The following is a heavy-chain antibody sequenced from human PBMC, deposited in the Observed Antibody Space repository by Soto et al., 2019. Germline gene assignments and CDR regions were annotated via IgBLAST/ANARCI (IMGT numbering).Heavy chain of an antibody. J-gene: IGHJ6*02. CDR1: VASISNYY. D-gene: IGHD5-12*01. CDR3: ARGLVATIFHSYYGMDV. Sequence: SETLSLTCTVSVASISNYYWTWIRQPPGQGLEWIGYIYYSGSTNYNPSLKSRVTISLDTSKNQFSLKLSSVTAADTAVYYCARGLVATIFHSYYGMDVWGQGTTDIVSS. V-gene: IGHV4-59*01. CDR2: IYYSGST.